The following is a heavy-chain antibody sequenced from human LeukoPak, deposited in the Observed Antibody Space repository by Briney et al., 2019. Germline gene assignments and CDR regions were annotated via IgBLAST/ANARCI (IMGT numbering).Heavy chain of an antibody. Sequence: GTSLRLSCAASGFTFISYAIHWVRQAPGKGLEWVAVISFHGTDTFYADSVKGRFTISRDNAKNSLYLQMNSLRPEDTAVYYCAKEIWPTVTTPGHTYFDYWGQGALVTVSS. D-gene: IGHD4-17*01. J-gene: IGHJ4*02. CDR1: GFTFISYA. V-gene: IGHV3-30*04. CDR3: AKEIWPTVTTPGHTYFDY. CDR2: ISFHGTDT.